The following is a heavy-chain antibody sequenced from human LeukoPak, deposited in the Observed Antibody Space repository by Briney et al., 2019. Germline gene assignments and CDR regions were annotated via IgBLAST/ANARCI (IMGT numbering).Heavy chain of an antibody. CDR3: ARRNGRGGDDY. D-gene: IGHD3-10*01. Sequence: SETLSLTCAVYGGSFSGYYWSWIRQPPGKGLEWIGEINHSGSTYYNPSLKSRVTISVDTSKNQFSLKLSSVTAADTAVYYCARRNGRGGDDYWGQGTLVTVSS. CDR2: INHSGST. CDR1: GGSFSGYY. V-gene: IGHV4-34*01. J-gene: IGHJ4*02.